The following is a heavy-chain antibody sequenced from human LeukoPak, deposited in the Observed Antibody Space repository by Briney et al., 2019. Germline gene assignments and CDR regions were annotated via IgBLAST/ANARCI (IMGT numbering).Heavy chain of an antibody. CDR3: ARGGTYGTGRNQHTTLDY. CDR1: GGSISNDY. J-gene: IGHJ4*02. V-gene: IGHV4-4*07. CDR2: IYTRGST. D-gene: IGHD3-10*01. Sequence: PSDTLSHTCTVSGGSISNDYWSWIRQAAGKELEWIGRIYTRGSTNYNPSLKSRVTISLDKSKKQFSLNLTSVTAADTAVYYCARGGTYGTGRNQHTTLDYSGQGTLVTVSS.